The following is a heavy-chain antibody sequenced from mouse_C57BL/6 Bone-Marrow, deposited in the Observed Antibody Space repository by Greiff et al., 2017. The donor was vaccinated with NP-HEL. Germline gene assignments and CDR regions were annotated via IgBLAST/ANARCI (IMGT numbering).Heavy chain of an antibody. V-gene: IGHV1-42*01. CDR2: INPSTGGT. CDR3: AIIYYDYDGV. D-gene: IGHD2-4*01. CDR1: GYSFTGYY. J-gene: IGHJ4*01. Sequence: EVMLVESGPELVKPGASVKISCKASGYSFTGYYMNWVKQSPEKSLEWIGEINPSTGGTTYNQKFKAKATLTVDKSSSTAYMQLKSLTSEDSAVYYCAIIYYDYDGVWGQGTSVTVSS.